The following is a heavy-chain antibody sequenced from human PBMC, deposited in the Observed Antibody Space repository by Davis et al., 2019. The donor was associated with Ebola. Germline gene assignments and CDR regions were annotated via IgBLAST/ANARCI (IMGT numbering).Heavy chain of an antibody. CDR2: IRSNADSYAT. D-gene: IGHD2-21*01. CDR3: TRPIPLGYYYGMDV. V-gene: IGHV3-73*01. Sequence: PGGSLRLSCAASGFTFSGSAMHWVRQASGKGLEWVGRIRSNADSYATAYAASVKGRFTISRDDSKNTAYLQMNSLKTEDTAVYYCTRPIPLGYYYGMDVWGQGTTVTVSS. CDR1: GFTFSGSA. J-gene: IGHJ6*02.